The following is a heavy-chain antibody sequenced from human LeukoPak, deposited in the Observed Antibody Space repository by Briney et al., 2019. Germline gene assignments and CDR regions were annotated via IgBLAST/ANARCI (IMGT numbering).Heavy chain of an antibody. D-gene: IGHD6-13*01. CDR2: ISSSSSTI. V-gene: IGHV3-48*01. Sequence: GGSLRLSCAASGFTFSSYSMNWVRQAPGKGLEWVSYISSSSSTIYYADSVKGRFTISRDNAKNSLYLQMNSLRAEDTAVYYCARVMTSSRSWLGQYNWFDPWGQGTLVTVSS. CDR3: ARVMTSSRSWLGQYNWFDP. CDR1: GFTFSSYS. J-gene: IGHJ5*02.